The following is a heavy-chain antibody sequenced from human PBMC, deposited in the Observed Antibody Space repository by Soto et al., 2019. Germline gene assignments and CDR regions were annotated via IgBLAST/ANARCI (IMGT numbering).Heavy chain of an antibody. CDR3: ARDHCSSTRCKYFQH. D-gene: IGHD2-2*01. V-gene: IGHV1-3*01. J-gene: IGHJ1*01. CDR2: INAGNGNT. CDR1: GYTFTSYA. Sequence: ASVKVSCKASGYTFTSYAMHWVRQAPGQRLEWMGWINAGNGNTKYSQKFQGRVTITRDTSASTAYMELSSLRSEDTAVYYCARDHCSSTRCKYFQHWGQGTLVTVSS.